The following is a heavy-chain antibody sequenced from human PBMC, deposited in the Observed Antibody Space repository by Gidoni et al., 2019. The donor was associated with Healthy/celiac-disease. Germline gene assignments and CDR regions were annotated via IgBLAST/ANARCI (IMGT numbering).Heavy chain of an antibody. Sequence: EVQLVESGGGLVKPGGSLRLSCAASGSTFSRYSMNWVRQAPGTGLEWVASISSSSSYIYYADSVKGRFTISRDNAKNSLYLQMNSLRAEDTAVYYCATVWERGYFDLWGRGTLVTVSS. J-gene: IGHJ2*01. CDR1: GSTFSRYS. CDR2: ISSSSSYI. D-gene: IGHD1-26*01. V-gene: IGHV3-21*01. CDR3: ATVWERGYFDL.